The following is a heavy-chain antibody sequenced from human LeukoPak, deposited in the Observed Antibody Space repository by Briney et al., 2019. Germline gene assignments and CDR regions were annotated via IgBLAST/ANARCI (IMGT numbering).Heavy chain of an antibody. Sequence: SETLSLTCTVSGGSISSYYWSWIRQPPGKGLEWIGYIYYSGSTNYNPSLKSRVTISVDTSKNQFSLKLGSVTAADTAVYYCARLGRDYDILTGYYHPPLWGQGTLVTVSS. CDR3: ARLGRDYDILTGYYHPPL. CDR1: GGSISSYY. V-gene: IGHV4-59*08. J-gene: IGHJ4*02. D-gene: IGHD3-9*01. CDR2: IYYSGST.